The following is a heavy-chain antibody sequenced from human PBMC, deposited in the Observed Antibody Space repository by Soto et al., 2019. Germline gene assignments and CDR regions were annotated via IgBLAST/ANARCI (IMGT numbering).Heavy chain of an antibody. CDR3: ADLSRYCTSSNCD. CDR1: GFTFSSYS. V-gene: IGHV3-23*01. Sequence: DVRLLESGGGLVQPGGSLRLSCAASGFTFSSYSMSWVRQAPGKGLEWVSTIGTSASTYYGDSVRGRFTIYRDNSRNTLYLQMNSLQAEDTAVYYCADLSRYCTSSNCDWGQGTLVTVSS. D-gene: IGHD2-2*01. CDR2: IGTSAST. J-gene: IGHJ4*02.